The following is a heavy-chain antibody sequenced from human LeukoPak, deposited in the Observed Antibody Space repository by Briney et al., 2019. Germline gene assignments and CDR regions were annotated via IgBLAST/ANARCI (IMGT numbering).Heavy chain of an antibody. V-gene: IGHV4-39*01. Sequence: LEWIGSIYYSGSTYYNPSLKSRVTISVDTSKNQFSLKLSSVTAADTAVYYCARQLNAFDIWGQGTMVTVSS. CDR3: ARQLNAFDI. J-gene: IGHJ3*02. CDR2: IYYSGST.